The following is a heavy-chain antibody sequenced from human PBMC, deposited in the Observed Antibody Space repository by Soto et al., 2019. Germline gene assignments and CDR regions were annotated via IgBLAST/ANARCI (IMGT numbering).Heavy chain of an antibody. Sequence: PGGSLRLSCTASGFTFGDYAMSWVRQAPGKGLEWVGFIRSKAYGGTTEYAASVKGRFTISRDDSKSIAYLQMNSLKTEDTAVYYCTRRGYTFDYWGQGTLVTVSS. J-gene: IGHJ4*02. V-gene: IGHV3-49*04. CDR1: GFTFGDYA. CDR3: TRRGYTFDY. D-gene: IGHD6-13*01. CDR2: IRSKAYGGTT.